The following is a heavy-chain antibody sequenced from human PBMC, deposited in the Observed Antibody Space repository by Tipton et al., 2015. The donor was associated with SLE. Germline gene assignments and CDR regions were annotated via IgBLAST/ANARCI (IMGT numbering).Heavy chain of an antibody. D-gene: IGHD2-2*01. CDR2: INEDGSRI. CDR1: GITFRNYW. J-gene: IGHJ1*01. Sequence: SLRLSCAASGITFRNYWIHWVRQVPGKGLVWVSRINEDGSRIDYADSVKGRFMISRDDAKDTVYLQMNSLRAEDTAVYYCARGAHGQYQLLSGEEYFLHWGQGTLVTVSS. CDR3: ARGAHGQYQLLSGEEYFLH. V-gene: IGHV3-74*01.